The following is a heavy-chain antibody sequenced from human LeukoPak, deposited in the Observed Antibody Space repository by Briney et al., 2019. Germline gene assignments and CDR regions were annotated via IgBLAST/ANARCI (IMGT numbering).Heavy chain of an antibody. V-gene: IGHV4-59*01. D-gene: IGHD5-12*01. CDR1: GGSISSYY. CDR2: IYYSGST. CDR3: ARRGRDYYYYYMDV. Sequence: PSETLSLTCTVSGGSISSYYWSWIRQPPGKGLEWIGYIYYSGSTNYNPSLKSRVTISVDTSKKQFSLKLSSVTAADTAVYYCARRGRDYYYYYMDVWGKGTTVTVSS. J-gene: IGHJ6*03.